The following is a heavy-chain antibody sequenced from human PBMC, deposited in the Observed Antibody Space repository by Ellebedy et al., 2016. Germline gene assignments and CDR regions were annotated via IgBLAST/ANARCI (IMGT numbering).Heavy chain of an antibody. D-gene: IGHD3-16*02. CDR2: ISSSSSYI. CDR1: GFTFSSYS. CDR3: ARDWADYVWGSYRRHPSSSPFDY. V-gene: IGHV3-21*01. J-gene: IGHJ4*02. Sequence: GESLKISXAASGFTFSSYSMNWVRQAPGKGLEWVSSISSSSSYIYYADSVKGRFTISRDNAKNSLYLQMNSLRAEDTAVYYCARDWADYVWGSYRRHPSSSPFDYWGQGTLVTVSS.